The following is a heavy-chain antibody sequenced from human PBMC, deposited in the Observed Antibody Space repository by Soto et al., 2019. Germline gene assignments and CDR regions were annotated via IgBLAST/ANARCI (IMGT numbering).Heavy chain of an antibody. V-gene: IGHV3-48*01. CDR3: ARHPERIAQIGWFDP. CDR2: ISSSSSTI. J-gene: IGHJ5*02. CDR1: GFTFSSDS. Sequence: PGESLRLSCAASGFTFSSDSMNWVRQAPGKGLEWVSYISSSSSTIYYADSVKGRFTISRDNAKNSLYLQMNSLRAEDTAVYYCARHPERIAQIGWFDPWGQGT. D-gene: IGHD6-13*01.